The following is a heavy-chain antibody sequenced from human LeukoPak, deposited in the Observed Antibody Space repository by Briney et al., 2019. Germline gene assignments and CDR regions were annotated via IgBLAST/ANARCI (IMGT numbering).Heavy chain of an antibody. CDR2: ISGGGGST. J-gene: IGHJ4*02. CDR1: GFTFSNYA. CDR3: AKDVSSSSGLDY. V-gene: IGHV3-23*01. Sequence: PGGSLRLSCAASGFTFSNYAMSWVRQAPGKGLEWVSISGGGGSTYYADSVKGRFTISRDNSKNTLYLQMNSLRAEDTAVYYCAKDVSSSSGLDYWGQGTLVTVSS. D-gene: IGHD6-6*01.